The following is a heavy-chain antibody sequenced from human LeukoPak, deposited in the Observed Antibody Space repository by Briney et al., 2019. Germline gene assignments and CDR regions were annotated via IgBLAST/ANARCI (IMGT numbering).Heavy chain of an antibody. J-gene: IGHJ4*02. V-gene: IGHV3-48*01. CDR1: GFTFSSYS. CDR2: ISAGSSTI. Sequence: GGSLRLSCAASGFTFSSYSMNWVRQAPGKGLEWVSYISAGSSTIYYSDSVKGRFTISRANSENTLYLQMNNLRAEDTAVYYCAKATGYLLWGQGTLVTVSS. D-gene: IGHD1-14*01. CDR3: AKATGYLL.